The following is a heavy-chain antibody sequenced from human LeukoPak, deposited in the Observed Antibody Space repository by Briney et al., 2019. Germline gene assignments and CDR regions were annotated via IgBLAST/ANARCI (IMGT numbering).Heavy chain of an antibody. CDR1: GYTFTGYY. Sequence: ASVKVSCKASGYTFTGYYMHWVRQAPGQGLEWMGWINPNSGGTNYAQKFQGWVTMTRDTSISTAYMELSRLRSDGTAVYYCASGCSSTSCYYGMDVWGQGTTVTVSS. CDR3: ASGCSSTSCYYGMDV. CDR2: INPNSGGT. J-gene: IGHJ6*02. D-gene: IGHD2-2*01. V-gene: IGHV1-2*04.